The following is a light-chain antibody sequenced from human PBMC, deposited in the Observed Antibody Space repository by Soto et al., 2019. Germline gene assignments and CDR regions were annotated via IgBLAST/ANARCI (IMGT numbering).Light chain of an antibody. CDR2: GAS. CDR3: QQYNNWPMT. V-gene: IGKV3-15*01. J-gene: IGKJ1*01. CDR1: QSVSSN. Sequence: EIVMTQSPATLSVSPGERATLSCRASQSVSSNLAWYQQKPGQAPRLLIYGASTRATGIPARFSGSGSGTEFTLTISSLQSEDFVVYYCQQYNNWPMTLGQGTTVEIK.